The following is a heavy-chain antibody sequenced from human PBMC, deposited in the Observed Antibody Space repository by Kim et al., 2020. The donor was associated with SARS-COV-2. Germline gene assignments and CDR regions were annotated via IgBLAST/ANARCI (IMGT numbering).Heavy chain of an antibody. CDR3: AREGLSVTGGYIDV. CDR2: LDYSGST. CDR1: GGSISTYY. D-gene: IGHD4-17*01. Sequence: SETLSLTCTISGGSISTYYWIWIRQPPGKGLEWIGHLDYSGSTNYNPSLKSRVSLSLDTSKNQFSLKLTSVTAADAAVYYCAREGLSVTGGYIDVWGSGTTVTVS. V-gene: IGHV4-59*01. J-gene: IGHJ6*03.